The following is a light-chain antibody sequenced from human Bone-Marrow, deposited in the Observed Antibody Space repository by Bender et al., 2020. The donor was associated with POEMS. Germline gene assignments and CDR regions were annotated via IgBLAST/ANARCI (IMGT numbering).Light chain of an antibody. Sequence: QSALTQPASVSGSPGQSITISCTGTSSDVGSYNLVSWYQQHPGKAPKLIVYDVANRPSGVSNRFSGSKSGNTASLTISGLQADDEADYHCSSYTTSFTLVFGGGTKLTVL. J-gene: IGLJ3*02. CDR2: DVA. CDR3: SSYTTSFTLV. V-gene: IGLV2-14*02. CDR1: SSDVGSYNL.